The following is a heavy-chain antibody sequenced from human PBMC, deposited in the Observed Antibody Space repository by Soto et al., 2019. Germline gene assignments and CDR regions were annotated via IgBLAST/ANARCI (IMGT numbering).Heavy chain of an antibody. CDR2: ISYDGSNK. CDR1: GFTFSSYA. D-gene: IGHD3-10*01. J-gene: IGHJ4*02. V-gene: IGHV3-30-3*01. CDR3: ARPDYGSGSYPDY. Sequence: QVQLVESGGGVVQPGRSLRLSCAASGFTFSSYAMQWVRQAPGNGLEWVAVISYDGSNKYYADSVKGRFTISRDNSKNTLYLQMNSLRAEDTAVYYCARPDYGSGSYPDYWGQGTLVTVSS.